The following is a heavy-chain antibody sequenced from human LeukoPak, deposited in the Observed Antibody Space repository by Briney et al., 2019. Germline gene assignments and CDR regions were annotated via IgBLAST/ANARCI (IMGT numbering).Heavy chain of an antibody. CDR2: ISYDGSDK. V-gene: IGHV3-30*18. Sequence: PGGSLRLSCAASGFTFSSYGMHWVRQAPGKGLEWVAVISYDGSDKYYADSVKGRFTISRDSSKNTLYLQMNSLRAEDTAVYYCAKRSISSSWYVDHWGQGTLVTASS. CDR3: AKRSISSSWYVDH. J-gene: IGHJ4*02. CDR1: GFTFSSYG. D-gene: IGHD6-13*01.